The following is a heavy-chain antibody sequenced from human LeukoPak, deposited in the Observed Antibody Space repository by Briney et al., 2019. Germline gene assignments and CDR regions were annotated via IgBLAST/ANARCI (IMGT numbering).Heavy chain of an antibody. CDR3: AEADRVRNYFAY. D-gene: IGHD3-22*01. CDR2: VVVGSGNT. Sequence: ASVKVSCKASGFTFTSSAMHWVRQARGQRLEWIGWVVVGSGNTNYAQKFQGRVTITRDTSTSTAYMELSSLRSEDTAVYYCAEADRVRNYFAYGGQGSLVTLSS. J-gene: IGHJ4*02. V-gene: IGHV1-58*02. CDR1: GFTFTSSA.